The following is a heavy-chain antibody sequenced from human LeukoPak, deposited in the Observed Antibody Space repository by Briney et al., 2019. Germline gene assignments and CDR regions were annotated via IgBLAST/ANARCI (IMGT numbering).Heavy chain of an antibody. CDR3: ARDDYGDYYFDY. J-gene: IGHJ4*02. Sequence: GGSLRLSCAASGFTFDNYWMHWVRQAPGKGLVWVSRIDSDGSNTNYADSVKGRFTVSRDNAKNTLYLQMNSLRAEDTAVYYCARDDYGDYYFDYWGQGTLVTVSS. CDR1: GFTFDNYW. V-gene: IGHV3-74*01. D-gene: IGHD4-17*01. CDR2: IDSDGSNT.